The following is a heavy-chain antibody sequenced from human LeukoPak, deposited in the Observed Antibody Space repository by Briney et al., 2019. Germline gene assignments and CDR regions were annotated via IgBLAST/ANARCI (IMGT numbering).Heavy chain of an antibody. Sequence: SETLSLTCAVYGGSFSGYYWSWIRQPPGKGVEWIGEINHSGSTNYNPSLKSRVTISVDTSKNQFSLKLSSVTAADTAVYYCAREGGDLKTFDYWGQGTLVTVSS. CDR2: INHSGST. V-gene: IGHV4-34*01. CDR1: GGSFSGYY. J-gene: IGHJ4*02. D-gene: IGHD3-16*01. CDR3: AREGGDLKTFDY.